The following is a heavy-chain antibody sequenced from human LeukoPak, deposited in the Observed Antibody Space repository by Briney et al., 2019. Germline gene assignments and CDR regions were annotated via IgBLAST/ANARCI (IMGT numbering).Heavy chain of an antibody. V-gene: IGHV3-21*01. CDR2: ISSSSTYI. J-gene: IGHJ3*02. Sequence: GGSLRLSCAASGFTFSNYGMNWVRQAPGKGLEWVSSISSSSTYIYYADSLEGRFTISRDNVRNSLYLQMNSLRAEDTAVYYCAGDYEGNLAFDIWGQGTMVTVSS. D-gene: IGHD4-23*01. CDR1: GFTFSNYG. CDR3: AGDYEGNLAFDI.